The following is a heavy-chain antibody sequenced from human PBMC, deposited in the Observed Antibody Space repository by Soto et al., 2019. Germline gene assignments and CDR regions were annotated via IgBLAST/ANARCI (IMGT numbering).Heavy chain of an antibody. CDR3: ARHDNSYGYFYFDY. D-gene: IGHD5-18*01. Sequence: SETLSLTCTVSGGYISSYYLSWIRQHPGKGLEWIGYIYYSGSTNYNPSLKSRVTISVDTSKNQFSLKLSSVTAADTAVYYCARHDNSYGYFYFDYWGQGTLVTVSS. CDR1: GGYISSYY. V-gene: IGHV4-59*08. J-gene: IGHJ4*02. CDR2: IYYSGST.